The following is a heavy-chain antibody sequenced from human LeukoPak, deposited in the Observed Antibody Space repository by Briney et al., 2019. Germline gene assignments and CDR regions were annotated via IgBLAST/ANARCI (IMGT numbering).Heavy chain of an antibody. D-gene: IGHD2-2*01. J-gene: IGHJ6*03. CDR3: ARGWGSTSYYMDV. Sequence: GGSLRLSCAASGFTFSSYAMSWVRQAPGKGLEWVSAISGSGGSTYYADSVKGRFTISRDNSKNTLYLQMNSLRAEDTAVYYCARGWGSTSYYMDVWGKGTTVTVSS. V-gene: IGHV3-23*01. CDR1: GFTFSSYA. CDR2: ISGSGGST.